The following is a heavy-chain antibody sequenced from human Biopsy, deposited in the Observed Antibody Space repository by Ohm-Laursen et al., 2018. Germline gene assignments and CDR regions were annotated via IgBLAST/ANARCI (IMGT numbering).Heavy chain of an antibody. CDR2: ISHTGYT. CDR3: ARGSNEYGGLYFPH. CDR1: GGSFTGHY. D-gene: IGHD4-23*01. Sequence: SETLSLTCTVSGGSFTGHYWTWIRQPPGKGLEWIGHISHTGYTSYKSSLKSRVTISLDTSRKRFSLRLTSLAAADTAVYYCARGSNEYGGLYFPHWGQGTLVTVSS. J-gene: IGHJ1*01. V-gene: IGHV4-59*11.